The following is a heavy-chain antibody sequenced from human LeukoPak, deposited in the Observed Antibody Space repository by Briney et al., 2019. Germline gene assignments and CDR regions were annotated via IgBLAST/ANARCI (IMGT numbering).Heavy chain of an antibody. CDR3: ARERGQATVVTPPDY. CDR2: IYSGGST. Sequence: PGGSLRLSCAASGFTVSSNYMSWVRQAPGKGLEWVSVIYSGGSTYYADSVKGRFTISRDNSKNTLYLQMNSLRAEDTAVYYCARERGQATVVTPPDYWGQGTLVTVSS. J-gene: IGHJ4*02. CDR1: GFTVSSNY. V-gene: IGHV3-66*01. D-gene: IGHD4-23*01.